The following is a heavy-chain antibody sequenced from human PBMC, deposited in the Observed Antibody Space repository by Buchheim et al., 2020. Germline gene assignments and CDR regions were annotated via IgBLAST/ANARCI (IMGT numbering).Heavy chain of an antibody. CDR1: GYTFTSYD. V-gene: IGHV1-8*01. D-gene: IGHD6-19*01. J-gene: IGHJ6*02. CDR3: ARGGFGSSGWRYYYYDYGMDV. CDR2: MNPNSGNT. Sequence: QVQLVQSGAEVKKPGASVKVSCKASGYTFTSYDINWVRQATGQGLEWMGWMNPNSGNTGYAQKFQGRVTMTRNTSISTAYMELSRLRSEETGVCYCARGGFGSSGWRYYYYDYGMDVWGQGTT.